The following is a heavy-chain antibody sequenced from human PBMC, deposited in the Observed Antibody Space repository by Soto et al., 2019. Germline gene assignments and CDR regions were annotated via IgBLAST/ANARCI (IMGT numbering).Heavy chain of an antibody. CDR1: GFTVSSNY. CDR2: IYSGGST. CDR3: ARERDSGYDSPDAFDI. J-gene: IGHJ3*02. V-gene: IGHV3-53*04. Sequence: EVQLVESGGGLVQPGGSLRLSCAASGFTVSSNYMSWVRQAPGKGLEWVSVIYSGGSTYYADSVKGRFTISRHNSKNTLERQMSSLIAEDTAVYYCARERDSGYDSPDAFDIWGQGTMVTVSS. D-gene: IGHD5-12*01.